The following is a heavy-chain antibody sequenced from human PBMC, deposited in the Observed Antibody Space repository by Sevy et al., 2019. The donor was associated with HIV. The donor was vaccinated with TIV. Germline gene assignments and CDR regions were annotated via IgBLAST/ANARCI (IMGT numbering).Heavy chain of an antibody. CDR2: ISSNGGST. CDR1: GFTFSSYA. D-gene: IGHD5-12*01. V-gene: IGHV3-64D*06. J-gene: IGHJ5*02. Sequence: GGSLRLSCSASGFTFSSYAMHWVRQAPGKGLEYVSAISSNGGSTYYADSVKGRFTISRDNSKNTLYLQMSSLRAEDTAVYYCVKGGVATSNWFDPWGQGPLVTVSS. CDR3: VKGGVATSNWFDP.